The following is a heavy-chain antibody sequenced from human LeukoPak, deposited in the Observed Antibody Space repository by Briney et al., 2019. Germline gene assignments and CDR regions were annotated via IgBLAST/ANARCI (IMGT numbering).Heavy chain of an antibody. J-gene: IGHJ4*02. CDR3: AKGSIAAAGT. CDR2: ISSSGGTT. D-gene: IGHD6-13*01. V-gene: IGHV3-23*01. Sequence: PGGSLRLSCAASGFTFNNYAMGWVRQAPGKGLDWISGISSSGGTTYYADSVKGRFTISRDNSKNTLYLQMNSLRAEDTAIYYCAKGSIAAAGTWGQGTLVTVSS. CDR1: GFTFNNYA.